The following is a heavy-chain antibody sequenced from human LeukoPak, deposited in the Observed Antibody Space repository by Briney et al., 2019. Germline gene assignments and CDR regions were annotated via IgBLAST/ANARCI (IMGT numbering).Heavy chain of an antibody. Sequence: PGGSLRLSCAASGFTFYDYAMHWVRQAPGKGGEWVSGISWNSGSIGYADSVKGRFTISRDNAKNSLYLQMNSLRAEDTALYYCAKDRGPLLDRRAFDIWGQGTMVTVSS. J-gene: IGHJ3*02. D-gene: IGHD3-10*01. CDR3: AKDRGPLLDRRAFDI. CDR2: ISWNSGSI. V-gene: IGHV3-9*01. CDR1: GFTFYDYA.